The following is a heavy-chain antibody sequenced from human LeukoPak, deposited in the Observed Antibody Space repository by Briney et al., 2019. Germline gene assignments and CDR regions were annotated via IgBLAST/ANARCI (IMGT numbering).Heavy chain of an antibody. CDR2: IWYDGSNK. V-gene: IGHV3-33*01. CDR1: GFTFSSYG. J-gene: IGHJ4*02. CDR3: ARLGPYCSSTSCYYIDS. Sequence: GRSLRLSCAASGFTFSSYGMHWVRQAPGKGLEWVAVIWYDGSNKYYAESVKGRFTISRDNSKNTLYLQMNSLRAEDTAVYYCARLGPYCSSTSCYYIDSWGQGTLVTVSS. D-gene: IGHD2-2*01.